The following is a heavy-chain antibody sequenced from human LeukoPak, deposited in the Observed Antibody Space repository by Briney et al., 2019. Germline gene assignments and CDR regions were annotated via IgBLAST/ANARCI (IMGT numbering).Heavy chain of an antibody. CDR3: ARRYNESPRDISFDY. J-gene: IGHJ4*02. V-gene: IGHV4-59*01. Sequence: SETLSLTCTVSGGSISFYHWSWIRQPPGKGLEWIAYVDYTGSANYNPSLKSRVSISLDTSKNQFSLQLRSVTAADTAVYYCARRYNESPRDISFDYGRQRTLVTVSS. CDR1: GGSISFYH. D-gene: IGHD1-1*01. CDR2: VDYTGSA.